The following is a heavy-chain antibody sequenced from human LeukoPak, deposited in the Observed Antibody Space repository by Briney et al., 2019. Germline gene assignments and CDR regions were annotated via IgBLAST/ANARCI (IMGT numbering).Heavy chain of an antibody. CDR1: GFTFSNYA. CDR2: ISGSGSVT. Sequence: SGGSLRLPCAASGFTFSNYAMSWVRQAPGKGLEWVSSISGSGSVTKYADSVKGRFTVSRDNSRNTLYVQMNSLRAEDTAVYYCAKLRYFEWIPYYFDQWGQGTLVSVSS. J-gene: IGHJ4*02. V-gene: IGHV3-23*01. D-gene: IGHD3-9*01. CDR3: AKLRYFEWIPYYFDQ.